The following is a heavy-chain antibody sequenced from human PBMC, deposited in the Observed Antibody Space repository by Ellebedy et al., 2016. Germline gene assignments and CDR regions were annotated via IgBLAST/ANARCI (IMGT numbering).Heavy chain of an antibody. CDR1: GGTFSSYA. CDR3: ARGGGYCSSTSCYGKYNWFNP. J-gene: IGHJ5*02. Sequence: SVKVSXKASGGTFSSYAISWVRQAPGQGLEWMGGIIPIFGTANYAQKFQGRVTITADESTSTAYMELSSLRSEDTAVYYCARGGGYCSSTSCYGKYNWFNPWGQGTLVTVSS. V-gene: IGHV1-69*13. D-gene: IGHD2-2*01. CDR2: IIPIFGTA.